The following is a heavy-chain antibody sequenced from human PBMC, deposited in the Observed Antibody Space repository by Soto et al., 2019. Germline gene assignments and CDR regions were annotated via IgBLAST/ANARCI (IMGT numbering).Heavy chain of an antibody. CDR1: GFTFSSYI. CDR3: ARVYTYGYGFDS. Sequence: GGSLRLSCAASGFTFSSYIMNWVRQAPGEGLEWVSSISISSTLIYYADSLKGRFTVSRDNAKNSLFLQVNSLRAEDTAVYYCARVYTYGYGFDSWGQGTLVTVSS. CDR2: ISISSTLI. J-gene: IGHJ4*02. D-gene: IGHD5-18*01. V-gene: IGHV3-21*01.